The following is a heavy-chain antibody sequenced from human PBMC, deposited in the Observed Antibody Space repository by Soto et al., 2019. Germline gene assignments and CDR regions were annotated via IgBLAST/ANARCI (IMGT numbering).Heavy chain of an antibody. CDR1: GFTFSSYS. Sequence: GGSLRLSCAASGFTFSSYSMNWVRQAPGKGLEWVSSISSSSSYIYYADSVKGRFTISRDNAKNSLYLQMNSLRAEDTAVYYCARVNWGVITNPFYYFDYGGQGTLVTVSS. V-gene: IGHV3-21*01. D-gene: IGHD7-27*01. CDR3: ARVNWGVITNPFYYFDY. CDR2: ISSSSSYI. J-gene: IGHJ4*02.